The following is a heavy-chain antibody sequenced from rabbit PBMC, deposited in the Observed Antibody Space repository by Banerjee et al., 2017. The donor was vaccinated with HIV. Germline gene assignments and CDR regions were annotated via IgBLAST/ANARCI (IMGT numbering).Heavy chain of an antibody. CDR3: ARDDFGFNL. CDR1: GFSFSSYW. Sequence: QSLEESGGDLVKPGGTLTLTCKASGFSFSSYWMCWVRQAPGKGLEWIASMDDGSGGSTYYASWAKGRFTISKTSSTTVTLQMTGLTAADTATYFCARDDFGFNLWGQGTLVTDS. J-gene: IGHJ4*01. CDR2: MDDGSGGST. V-gene: IGHV1S40*01. D-gene: IGHD2-1*01.